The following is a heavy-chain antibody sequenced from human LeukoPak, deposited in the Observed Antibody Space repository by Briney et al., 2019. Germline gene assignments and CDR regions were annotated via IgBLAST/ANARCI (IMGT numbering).Heavy chain of an antibody. CDR3: ARVRGDYYLDY. D-gene: IGHD2-21*01. CDR1: GFTFSSYW. Sequence: GGSLRLSCAASGFTFSSYWMNWVRQAPGKGLEWVANIKQAGSEEYYVDSVKGRFTISRDNARNSLYLQMNSLRAEDTAVYYCARVRGDYYLDYWGQGTLVTVSS. CDR2: IKQAGSEE. V-gene: IGHV3-7*01. J-gene: IGHJ4*02.